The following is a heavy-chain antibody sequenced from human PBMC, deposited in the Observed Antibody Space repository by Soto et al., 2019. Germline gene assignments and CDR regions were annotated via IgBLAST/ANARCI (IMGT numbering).Heavy chain of an antibody. J-gene: IGHJ4*02. Sequence: QVQLQESGPGLVKPSETLSLTCNVSGGSVNSDNYYWTWVRQPPGKVLEWIGNIHNSGTTNYNPSLQNRVTISRDTSKNQYSLKLTSVTAADAALYYCARDIRGFSRALDYWGRGTPVTVSS. CDR2: IHNSGTT. V-gene: IGHV4-61*01. CDR1: GGSVNSDNYY. CDR3: ARDIRGFSRALDY. D-gene: IGHD5-18*01.